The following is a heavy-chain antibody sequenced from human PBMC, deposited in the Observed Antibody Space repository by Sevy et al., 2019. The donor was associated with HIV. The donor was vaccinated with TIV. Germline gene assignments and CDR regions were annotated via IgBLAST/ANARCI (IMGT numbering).Heavy chain of an antibody. CDR2: IYYSGST. CDR1: GGSISSYY. V-gene: IGHV4-59*01. J-gene: IGHJ4*02. CDR3: ARAVHSSSSPHFDY. D-gene: IGHD6-6*01. Sequence: SENLSLTCTVSGGSISSYYWSWIRQPPGKGLEWIGYIYYSGSTNYNPSLKSRVTISVDTSKNQFSLKLSSVTAADTAVYYCARAVHSSSSPHFDYWGQGTLVTVSS.